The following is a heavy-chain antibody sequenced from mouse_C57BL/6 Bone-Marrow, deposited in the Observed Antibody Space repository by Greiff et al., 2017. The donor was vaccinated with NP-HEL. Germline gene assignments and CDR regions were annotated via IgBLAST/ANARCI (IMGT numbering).Heavy chain of an antibody. Sequence: QVQLKQSGSELRSPGSSVKLSCKDFDSEVFPIAYMSWVRQKPGHGFEWIGGILPSIGRTIYGEKFEDKATLDADTLSNTAYLELNSLTSEDSAIYYCARALLRRYWYFDVWGTGTTVTVSS. V-gene: IGHV15-2*01. CDR3: ARALLRRYWYFDV. CDR2: ILPSIGRT. J-gene: IGHJ1*03. D-gene: IGHD1-1*01. CDR1: DSEVFPIAY.